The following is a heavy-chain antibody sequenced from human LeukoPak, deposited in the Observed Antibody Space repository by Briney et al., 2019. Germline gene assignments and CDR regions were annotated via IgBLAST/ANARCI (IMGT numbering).Heavy chain of an antibody. V-gene: IGHV3-48*03. Sequence: GGSLRLSCAASGFRFSSQEMAWVRQAPGKGLEGVSYMSKDGRTIYYADSVKGRFTISRDNTRDSLFLQLNSLRAYDHGFFYCSRESYTGFDLYFGSRGQGTLVTIS. D-gene: IGHD5-12*01. CDR1: GFRFSSQE. J-gene: IGHJ4*02. CDR3: SRESYTGFDLYFGS. CDR2: MSKDGRTI.